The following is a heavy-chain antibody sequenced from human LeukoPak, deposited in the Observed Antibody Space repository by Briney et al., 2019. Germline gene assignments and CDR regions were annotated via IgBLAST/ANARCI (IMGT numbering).Heavy chain of an antibody. CDR3: ARRQSRLRFLEWTRGSGWFDP. D-gene: IGHD3-3*01. CDR2: ISSSSRYM. J-gene: IGHJ5*02. V-gene: IGHV3-21*01. CDR1: GFTFSSYS. Sequence: GGSLRLSCAASGFTFSSYSMNWVRQAPGKGLEWVSSISSSSRYMYYADSAKGRFTISRDNAKNSLYLQMNSLRAEDTAVYYCARRQSRLRFLEWTRGSGWFDPWGQGTLVTVSS.